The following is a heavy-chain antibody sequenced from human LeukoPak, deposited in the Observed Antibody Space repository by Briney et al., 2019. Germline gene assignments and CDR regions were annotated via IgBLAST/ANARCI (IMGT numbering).Heavy chain of an antibody. J-gene: IGHJ4*02. CDR3: ARRSGDYVYFDH. D-gene: IGHD4-17*01. V-gene: IGHV4-39*01. Sequence: SETLSLTCTVSGGSISSTNDYWGWIRQPPEKGLEWIGSIYYSGSTFYNPSLKSRVTISVDTSQNQFSLKLNSVTAADTAVYYCARRSGDYVYFDHWGQGTLVTVSS. CDR1: GGSISSTNDY. CDR2: IYYSGST.